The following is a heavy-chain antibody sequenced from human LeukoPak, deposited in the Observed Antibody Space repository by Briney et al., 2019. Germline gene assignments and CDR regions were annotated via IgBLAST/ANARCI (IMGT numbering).Heavy chain of an antibody. CDR3: ARESRGYDILTGKYHRGYYSYYMDV. CDR2: IKLDVSER. J-gene: IGHJ6*03. D-gene: IGHD3-9*01. CDR1: GFTFSSNW. Sequence: GGSLRLSCAPSGFTFSSNWMSWVRQVPGKGLEWVANIKLDVSERYYVDSVKGRFTISRDNAKNSLYLQMNSLRAEDTAVYYCARESRGYDILTGKYHRGYYSYYMDVWGKGTTVTVSS. V-gene: IGHV3-7*01.